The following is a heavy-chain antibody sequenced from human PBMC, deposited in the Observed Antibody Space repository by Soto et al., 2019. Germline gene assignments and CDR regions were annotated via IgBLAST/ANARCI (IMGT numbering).Heavy chain of an antibody. J-gene: IGHJ4*02. V-gene: IGHV2-70*11. D-gene: IGHD5-12*01. CDR3: ARIRASGYDWGYFDY. Sequence: MSVSCIRQPPGKALEWLARLDWDDDKYYTTYLKTRLTTPKDTPKKQVVLTMTNMDPVDTATYYCARIRASGYDWGYFDYRGQGTLVTGAS. CDR2: LDWDDDK. CDR1: MS.